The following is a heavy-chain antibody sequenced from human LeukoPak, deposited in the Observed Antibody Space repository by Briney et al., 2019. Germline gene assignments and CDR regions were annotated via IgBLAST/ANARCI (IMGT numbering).Heavy chain of an antibody. Sequence: GGSLRLSCAASGFTFSSYAMHWVRQAQGKGLEYVSAVSGDGGTTYYPNSVKGRFTISRDNSKNTLYLQMDSLRPEDMAVYYCARGGIKGPHDAHDIWGQGTVLTVSS. D-gene: IGHD3-10*01. CDR3: ARGGIKGPHDAHDI. CDR2: VSGDGGTT. J-gene: IGHJ3*02. CDR1: GFTFSSYA. V-gene: IGHV3-64*01.